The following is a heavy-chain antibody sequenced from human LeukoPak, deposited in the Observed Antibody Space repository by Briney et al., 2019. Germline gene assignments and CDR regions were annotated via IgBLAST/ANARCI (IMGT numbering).Heavy chain of an antibody. V-gene: IGHV3-9*01. Sequence: PGRSLRLSCAASGFTFDDYAMHWVRQAPGKGLEWVSGISWNSGSIGYADSVKGRFTISRDNSKNTLYLQMNSLRAEDTAVYYCAKDQVVPAAEADYWGQGTLVTVSS. J-gene: IGHJ4*02. D-gene: IGHD2-2*01. CDR3: AKDQVVPAAEADY. CDR2: ISWNSGSI. CDR1: GFTFDDYA.